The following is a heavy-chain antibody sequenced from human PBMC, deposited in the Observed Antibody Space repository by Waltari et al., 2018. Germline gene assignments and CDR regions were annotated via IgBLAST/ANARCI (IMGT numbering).Heavy chain of an antibody. Sequence: QVQLVQSGAEVKQPGASVKVSCKASGYTFTGYYMHWVRQAPGQGLEWMGWINPNSGGTNYAQKFQGRVTMTRDTSISTAYMELSRLRSDDTAVYYCARGDYYDSSGPSEAFDIWGQGTMVTVSS. J-gene: IGHJ3*02. CDR2: INPNSGGT. D-gene: IGHD3-22*01. CDR3: ARGDYYDSSGPSEAFDI. CDR1: GYTFTGYY. V-gene: IGHV1-2*02.